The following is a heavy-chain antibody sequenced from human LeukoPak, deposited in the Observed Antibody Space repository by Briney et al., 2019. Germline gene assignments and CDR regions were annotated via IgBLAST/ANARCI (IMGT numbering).Heavy chain of an antibody. D-gene: IGHD6-13*01. CDR1: GYTFTGYY. Sequence: ASVKVSCKASGYTFTGYYMQWLRQAPGQGLEWMGRINPNSGGTNYAQKFQGRVTMTRDTSISTAYMELSRLRSDDTAVYYCAREPIRIAASEGRELGYWGQGTLVTVSS. CDR2: INPNSGGT. CDR3: AREPIRIAASEGRELGY. V-gene: IGHV1-2*06. J-gene: IGHJ4*02.